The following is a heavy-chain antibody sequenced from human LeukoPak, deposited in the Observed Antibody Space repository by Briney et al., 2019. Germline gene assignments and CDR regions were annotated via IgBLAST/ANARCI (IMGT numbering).Heavy chain of an antibody. D-gene: IGHD4-17*01. V-gene: IGHV3-15*01. Sequence: GGSLRLSCAASGFTFSSYEMNWVRQAPGKGLEWVGRIKSETDGGTTDYAAPVKGRFTVSRDDSKNTLYLQMSSLKTEDTAVYYCATGGDRWGGPDYWGQGTLVTVSS. CDR2: IKSETDGGTT. J-gene: IGHJ4*02. CDR1: GFTFSSYE. CDR3: ATGGDRWGGPDY.